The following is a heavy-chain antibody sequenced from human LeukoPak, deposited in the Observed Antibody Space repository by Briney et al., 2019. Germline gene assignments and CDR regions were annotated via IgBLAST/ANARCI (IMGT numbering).Heavy chain of an antibody. D-gene: IGHD1-26*01. Sequence: PGGSLRLSCAASGFTVSGTYMSWVRQAPGKGLEWVSLIYSGGGTCYADSVKDRFTISRDNSKNTLYLQMNSLRADDTAVYYCARGYSGTGFWGQGTLVTVSS. CDR2: IYSGGGT. V-gene: IGHV3-53*01. CDR3: ARGYSGTGF. CDR1: GFTVSGTY. J-gene: IGHJ4*02.